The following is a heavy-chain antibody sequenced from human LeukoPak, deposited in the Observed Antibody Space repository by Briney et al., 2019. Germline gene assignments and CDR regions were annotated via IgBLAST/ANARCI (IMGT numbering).Heavy chain of an antibody. CDR2: ISYDGSNK. CDR1: GFTFSSYG. J-gene: IGHJ4*02. D-gene: IGHD6-19*01. V-gene: IGHV3-30*18. Sequence: PGGSLRLSCAASGFTFSSYGMHWVRQAPGKGLEWVAVISYDGSNKYYADSVKGRFTISRDNSKNTLYLQMNSLRAEDTAVYYCAKDEAGYSSGWYPDYWGQGTLVTVSS. CDR3: AKDEAGYSSGWYPDY.